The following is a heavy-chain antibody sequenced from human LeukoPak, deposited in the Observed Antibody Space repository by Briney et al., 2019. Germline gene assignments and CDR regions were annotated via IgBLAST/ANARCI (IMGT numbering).Heavy chain of an antibody. CDR1: GYTFTSYY. V-gene: IGHV1-46*01. D-gene: IGHD3-22*01. J-gene: IGHJ4*02. Sequence: ASVKVSCKASGYTFTSYYMHWVRQAPGQGLEWMGIINPSGGSTSYAQKFQGRVTMTRDMSTSTVYMELSSLRSEDTAVYYCARVGGLLLGRWGWLDYWGQGTLVTVSS. CDR2: INPSGGST. CDR3: ARVGGLLLGRWGWLDY.